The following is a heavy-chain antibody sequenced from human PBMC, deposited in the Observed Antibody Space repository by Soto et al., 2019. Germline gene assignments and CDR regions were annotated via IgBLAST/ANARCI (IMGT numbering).Heavy chain of an antibody. J-gene: IGHJ4*02. V-gene: IGHV4-34*01. CDR2: INHSGST. CDR1: GGSFSGYY. Sequence: SETLSLTCAVYGGSFSGYYWSWIRQPPGKGLEWIGEINHSGSTNYNPSLKSRVTISVDTSKNQFSLKLKSVTAADTAVYYCVGGSGYYPVEYWGQGTLVTVSS. D-gene: IGHD3-3*01. CDR3: VGGSGYYPVEY.